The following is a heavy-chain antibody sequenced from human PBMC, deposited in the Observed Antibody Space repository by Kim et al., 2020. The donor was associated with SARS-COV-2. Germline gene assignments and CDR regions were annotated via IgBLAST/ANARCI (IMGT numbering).Heavy chain of an antibody. Sequence: GSLRLSCAASGFAFSTYAMTWVRQAPGKGLEWVSAISGRGSRTDYADSMRGRFTISRDNSKDTLYLQMENLGAEDTALYYCARGHGDWAPANYLDCWGQGTLVTVSS. CDR3: ARGHGDWAPANYLDC. CDR1: GFAFSTYA. J-gene: IGHJ4*02. V-gene: IGHV3-23*01. CDR2: ISGRGSRT. D-gene: IGHD4-17*01.